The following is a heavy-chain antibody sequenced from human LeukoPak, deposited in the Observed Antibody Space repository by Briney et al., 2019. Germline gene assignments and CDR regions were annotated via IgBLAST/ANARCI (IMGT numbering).Heavy chain of an antibody. CDR2: IYYSGST. J-gene: IGHJ4*02. D-gene: IGHD6-19*01. V-gene: IGHV4-39*01. CDR1: GDSISSNSYY. Sequence: SETLSLTCTVSGDSISSNSYYWGWTRQPPGKGLEWIGSIYYSGSTYYTPSLRSRVTISVDTSKNQFSLRLSSVTAADTAVYYCAKTFSSGWYYFDYWGQGTLVTVSS. CDR3: AKTFSSGWYYFDY.